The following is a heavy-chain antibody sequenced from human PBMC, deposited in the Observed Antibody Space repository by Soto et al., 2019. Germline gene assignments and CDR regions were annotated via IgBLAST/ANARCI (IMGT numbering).Heavy chain of an antibody. V-gene: IGHV3-48*03. J-gene: IGHJ6*02. CDR2: ISSSGSTI. CDR1: GFTFSSYE. Sequence: PGGSLRLSCAASGFTFSSYEMNWVRQAPGKGLEWVSYISSSGSTIYYADSVKGRFTISRDNAKNSLYLQMNSLRAEDTAVYYCARDRLLLRFLEWLSPNSMDVWGQGTTVTVSS. D-gene: IGHD3-3*01. CDR3: ARDRLLLRFLEWLSPNSMDV.